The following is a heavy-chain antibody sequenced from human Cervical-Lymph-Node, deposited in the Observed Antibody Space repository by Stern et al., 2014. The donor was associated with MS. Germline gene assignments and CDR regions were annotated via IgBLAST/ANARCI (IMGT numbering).Heavy chain of an antibody. CDR3: ARDDEDNALYYSDY. Sequence: EVHLVESGGGLVQPGGSLRLACAASGFMVRYYTMTWVRQAPGEGLEWVSSISGGGGGTYFADSVKGRFTISRDESKNTVYLHMNILRADDTAIYYCARDDEDNALYYSDYWGQGTLVTVSS. CDR1: GFMVRYYT. D-gene: IGHD1-14*01. CDR2: ISGGGGGT. V-gene: IGHV3-23*04. J-gene: IGHJ4*02.